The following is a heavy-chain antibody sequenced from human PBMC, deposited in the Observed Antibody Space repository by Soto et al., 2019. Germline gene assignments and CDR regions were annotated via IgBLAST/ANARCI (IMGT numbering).Heavy chain of an antibody. CDR2: ISYDGSNK. J-gene: IGHJ3*02. Sequence: GGSLRLSCVASGFTFSSYAMHWVRQAPGKGLEWVAVISYDGSNKYYADSVKGRFTISRDNSKNTLYLQMNSLRAEDTAVYYCARETGSRGAFDIWGQGTMVTVSS. CDR1: GFTFSSYA. D-gene: IGHD3-10*01. CDR3: ARETGSRGAFDI. V-gene: IGHV3-30*04.